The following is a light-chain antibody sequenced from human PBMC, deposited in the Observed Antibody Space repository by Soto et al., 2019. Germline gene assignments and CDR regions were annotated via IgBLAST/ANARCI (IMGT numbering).Light chain of an antibody. Sequence: QSALTQPASVSGSPGQSITISCTGTSSDVGGYNYFSWYQKHPGKAPKLMIYEVSNRTSGVSNRFSGSKSGNTASLTISGLQAEDEADYYCSSYTSSSTLYVFGTGTKLTVL. J-gene: IGLJ1*01. V-gene: IGLV2-14*01. CDR3: SSYTSSSTLYV. CDR2: EVS. CDR1: SSDVGGYNY.